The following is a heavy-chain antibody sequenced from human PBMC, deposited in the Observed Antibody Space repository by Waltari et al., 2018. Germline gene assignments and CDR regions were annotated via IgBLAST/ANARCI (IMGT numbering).Heavy chain of an antibody. V-gene: IGHV3-23*01. D-gene: IGHD4-17*01. Sequence: EVQLLESGGGLVQPGGSLRLSCAASGFTFSSYAMSWVRQAPGKGLEWVSAISGSGVSTYYADSVKGRFTISRDNSKNTLYLQMNSLRAEDTAVYYCAKDVDYGDYFDGMDVWGQGTTVTVSS. CDR1: GFTFSSYA. CDR3: AKDVDYGDYFDGMDV. CDR2: ISGSGVST. J-gene: IGHJ6*02.